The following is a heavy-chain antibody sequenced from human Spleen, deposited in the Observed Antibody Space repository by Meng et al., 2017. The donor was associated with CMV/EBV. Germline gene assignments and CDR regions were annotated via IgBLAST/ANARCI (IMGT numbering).Heavy chain of an antibody. CDR1: GGTFKNYR. CDR3: VRDDQRIGESPFDY. V-gene: IGHV1-69*04. CDR2: IIPVFGIA. Sequence: SVKVSCKASGGTFKNYRINWVRQAPGQGLEWMGRIIPVFGIAQYAQKFQDRVTITADKSTSTAYMELSSLRSEDTAVYYCVRDDQRIGESPFDYWGQGTLVTVSS. J-gene: IGHJ4*02. D-gene: IGHD3-10*01.